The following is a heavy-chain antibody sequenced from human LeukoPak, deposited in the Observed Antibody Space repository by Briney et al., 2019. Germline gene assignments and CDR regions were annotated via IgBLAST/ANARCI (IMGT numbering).Heavy chain of an antibody. CDR3: ARDLSIAVAGIRVLDY. Sequence: ASVKVSCKASGYTFTSYYMHWVRQAPGQGLEWMGIINPGGSTTYAQKFQGRVTMTRDTSTSTVYMEVSSLRSEDTAMYYCARDLSIAVAGIRVLDYWGQGTLVTVSS. J-gene: IGHJ4*02. CDR1: GYTFTSYY. CDR2: INPGGST. V-gene: IGHV1-46*01. D-gene: IGHD6-19*01.